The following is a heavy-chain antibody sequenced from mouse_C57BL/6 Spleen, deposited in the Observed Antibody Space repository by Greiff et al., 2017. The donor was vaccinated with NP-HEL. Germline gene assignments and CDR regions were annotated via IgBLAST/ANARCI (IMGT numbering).Heavy chain of an antibody. Sequence: VQLQQPGAELVKPGASVKMSCKASGYTFTRSWLTWVKQRPGQGLEWIGDIYPGSGSTNYNEKFKSKATLTVDTSSSTAYMQLSSLTSEDSAVYYCARGGVDYWGQGTTLTVSS. V-gene: IGHV1-55*01. J-gene: IGHJ2*01. CDR1: GYTFTRSW. CDR2: IYPGSGST. CDR3: ARGGVDY.